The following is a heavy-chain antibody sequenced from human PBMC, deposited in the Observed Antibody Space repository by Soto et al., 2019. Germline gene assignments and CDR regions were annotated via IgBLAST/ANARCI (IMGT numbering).Heavy chain of an antibody. Sequence: EAQLVESGGGLVQPGGSLRLSCAASGFTFSNYEMHWVRQAPGKGLEYVSGISNNGAHTDYAKSVKGRFTISRDNSGNTLYLQMGRLRAEDMALYYCARRGYGSRWPNVYMDVWGKGTTVTVSS. CDR3: ARRGYGSRWPNVYMDV. V-gene: IGHV3-64*01. CDR1: GFTFSNYE. J-gene: IGHJ6*03. D-gene: IGHD6-13*01. CDR2: ISNNGAHT.